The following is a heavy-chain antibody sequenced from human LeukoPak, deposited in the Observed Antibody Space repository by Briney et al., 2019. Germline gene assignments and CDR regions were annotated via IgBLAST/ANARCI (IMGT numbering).Heavy chain of an antibody. V-gene: IGHV1-18*01. CDR3: ARTVGAIEGGEFDY. CDR1: GYTFTSYG. D-gene: IGHD1-26*01. CDR2: ISAYNGNT. J-gene: IGHJ4*02. Sequence: ASVEVSCKASGYTFTSYGISWVRQAPGQGLEWMGWISAYNGNTNYAQKLQGRVTMTTDTSTSTAYMELRSLRSDDTAVYYCARTVGAIEGGEFDYWGQGTLVTVSS.